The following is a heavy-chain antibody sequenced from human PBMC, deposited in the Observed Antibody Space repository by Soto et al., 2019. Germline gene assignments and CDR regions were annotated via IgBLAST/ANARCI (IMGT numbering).Heavy chain of an antibody. J-gene: IGHJ4*02. V-gene: IGHV4-61*01. CDR1: GGSVSSGSYY. D-gene: IGHD1-20*01. Sequence: SETLSLTCTVSGGSVSSGSYYWSWIRQPPGKGLEWIEYIYYSGSTNYNSSLKSRVTISVDTSKNQFSLKLNSVTAADTAVYYCARSAVAKHRYDWNPGINWGQGTLVTVSS. CDR2: IYYSGST. CDR3: ARSAVAKHRYDWNPGIN.